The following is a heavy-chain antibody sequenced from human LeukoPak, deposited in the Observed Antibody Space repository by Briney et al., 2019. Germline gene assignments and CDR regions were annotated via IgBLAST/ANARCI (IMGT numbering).Heavy chain of an antibody. J-gene: IGHJ4*02. V-gene: IGHV3-74*01. CDR3: ARDPVTYYYDSSGPGLDY. CDR2: SNIDGSST. CDR1: GFTFSSDW. Sequence: GGSLRLSCAASGFTFSSDWMHWVRQAPGKGLGWVSRSNIDGSSTSYADSVKGRFTISRDNAKNTLYLQMNSLSAEDTAVYSCARDPVTYYYDSSGPGLDYWGQGNLVTVSS. D-gene: IGHD3-22*01.